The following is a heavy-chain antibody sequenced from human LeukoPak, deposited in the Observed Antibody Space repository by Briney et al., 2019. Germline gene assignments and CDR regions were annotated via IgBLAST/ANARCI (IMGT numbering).Heavy chain of an antibody. CDR3: ARGFTLWFGELGWFDP. V-gene: IGHV4-30-2*01. Sequence: PSETLSLTCAVSGGSISSGGYSWSWIRQPPGKGLEWIGYIYHSGSTYYNPSLKSRVTISVDRSKNQFSLKLSSVTAADTAVYYCARGFTLWFGELGWFDPWGQGTLVTVSS. D-gene: IGHD3-10*01. J-gene: IGHJ5*02. CDR2: IYHSGST. CDR1: GGSISSGGYS.